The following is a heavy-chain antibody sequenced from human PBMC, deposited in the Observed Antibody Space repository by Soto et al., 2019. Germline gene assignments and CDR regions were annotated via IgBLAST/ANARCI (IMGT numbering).Heavy chain of an antibody. CDR3: ANHGGYCSGGSCYSSFDY. Sequence: SVKVSCKASGGTFSSYTISWVRQAPGQGLEWMGRIIPILGIANYAQKFQGRVTITADKSTSTAYMELSSLRSEDTAVYYCANHGGYCSGGSCYSSFDYWGQGTLVTVSS. CDR1: GGTFSSYT. J-gene: IGHJ4*02. D-gene: IGHD2-15*01. V-gene: IGHV1-69*02. CDR2: IIPILGIA.